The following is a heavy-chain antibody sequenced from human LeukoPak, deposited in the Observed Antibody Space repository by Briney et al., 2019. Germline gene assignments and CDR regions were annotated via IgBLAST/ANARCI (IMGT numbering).Heavy chain of an antibody. V-gene: IGHV3-23*01. D-gene: IGHD3-22*01. CDR2: ISGSGGST. Sequence: GGSLRLSCAASGFTFSSYAMSWVRQAPGKGLEWVSAISGSGGSTYYADSVKGRFTISRDNSKNTLYLQMNSLRAEDTAVYYCAKVGGITMIVVVPGWYYYMDVWGKGTTVTVSS. CDR3: AKVGGITMIVVVPGWYYYMDV. J-gene: IGHJ6*03. CDR1: GFTFSSYA.